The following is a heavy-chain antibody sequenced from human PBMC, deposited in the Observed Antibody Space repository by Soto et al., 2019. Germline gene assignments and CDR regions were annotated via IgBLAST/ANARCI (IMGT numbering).Heavy chain of an antibody. D-gene: IGHD6-19*01. CDR1: GFTFSSYG. V-gene: IGHV3-23*01. J-gene: IGHJ3*02. CDR3: ARKGIAVAGIAFDI. Sequence: GGSLRLSCAASGFTFSSYGMTWVRQAPGKGLEWASVIGSGGDTQYADSVKGRITISRDNAKNSLYLQMNSLRAEDTAVYYCARKGIAVAGIAFDIWGQGTMVTVSS. CDR2: IGSGGDT.